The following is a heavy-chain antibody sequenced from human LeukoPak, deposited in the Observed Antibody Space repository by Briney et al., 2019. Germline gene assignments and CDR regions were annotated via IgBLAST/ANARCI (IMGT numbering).Heavy chain of an antibody. CDR3: AREIPTTY. CDR1: GFTFTDYW. V-gene: IGHV3-74*01. Sequence: PGRSLRLSCAVSGFTFTDYWMHWVRQAPGKGLVWVSRISGDGSTTAYADSVKGRFTISRDNAKNTLYLQMSSLRTEDTAIYYCAREIPTTYWGQGTQVTVSS. D-gene: IGHD1-1*01. CDR2: ISGDGSTT. J-gene: IGHJ4*02.